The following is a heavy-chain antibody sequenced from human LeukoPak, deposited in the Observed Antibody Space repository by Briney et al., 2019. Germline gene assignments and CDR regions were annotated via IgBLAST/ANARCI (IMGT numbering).Heavy chain of an antibody. J-gene: IGHJ6*02. CDR1: GGSISSGGYS. Sequence: SQTLSLTCAVSGGSISSGGYSWSWIRQPPGKGLEWIGYIYHSGSTNYNPSLKSRVTISVDTSKNQFSLKLSSVTAADTAVYYCARVGRTTADYYYYGMDVWGQGTTVTVSS. CDR3: ARVGRTTADYYYYGMDV. CDR2: IYHSGST. V-gene: IGHV4-30-2*01. D-gene: IGHD1-7*01.